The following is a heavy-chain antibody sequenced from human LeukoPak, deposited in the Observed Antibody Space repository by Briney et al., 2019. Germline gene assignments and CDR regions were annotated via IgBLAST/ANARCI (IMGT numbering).Heavy chain of an antibody. J-gene: IGHJ4*02. V-gene: IGHV4-59*01. D-gene: IGHD3-16*01. Sequence: PSETLSLTCTVSGGSISSYYWSWIRQPPGKGLEWIGYIYYRGSTNYNPSLKSRVTILVDTSKNQFSLKLSSVTAADTAVYYCARDGGPPGFDYWGQGTLVTVSS. CDR3: ARDGGPPGFDY. CDR1: GGSISSYY. CDR2: IYYRGST.